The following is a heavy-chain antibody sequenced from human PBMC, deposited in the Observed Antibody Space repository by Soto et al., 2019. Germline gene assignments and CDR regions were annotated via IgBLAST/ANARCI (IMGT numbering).Heavy chain of an antibody. Sequence: PGGSLRLSCAGSGFAFNSAWINWVRKAPGKGLEWVGRIKSKALGGTTDFAAPVRGRFAITRDDSRNMAYMQMNSLNTEDTAVYYCTTDSYSAMIEVRFDYWGHGTLVTVSS. CDR2: IKSKALGGTT. CDR1: GFAFNSAW. J-gene: IGHJ4*03. D-gene: IGHD3-22*01. CDR3: TTDSYSAMIEVRFDY. V-gene: IGHV3-15*07.